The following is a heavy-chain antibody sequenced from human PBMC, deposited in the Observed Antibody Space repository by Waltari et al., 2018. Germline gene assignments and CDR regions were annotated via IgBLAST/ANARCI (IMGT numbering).Heavy chain of an antibody. Sequence: QVQLVQSGAEVKKPGASVKVSCKASGYTFTSYDINWVRQATGQGLEGMGWRIPNGGKTGNERKFQGKVTMTRKTSISTAYMGLSSLRAEDTAVYYCARGSIFGVGDYYMDVWGNGTTVTVSS. J-gene: IGHJ6*03. CDR1: GYTFTSYD. CDR3: ARGSIFGVGDYYMDV. D-gene: IGHD3-3*01. CDR2: RIPNGGKT. V-gene: IGHV1-8*01.